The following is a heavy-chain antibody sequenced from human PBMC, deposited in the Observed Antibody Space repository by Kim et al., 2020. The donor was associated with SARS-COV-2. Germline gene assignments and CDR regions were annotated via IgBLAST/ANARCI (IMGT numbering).Heavy chain of an antibody. CDR2: IYYSGST. Sequence: SETLSLTCTVSGGSISSYYWSWIRQPPGKGLEWIGYIYYSGSTNYNPSLKSRVTISVDTSKNQFSLKLSSVTAADTAVYYCAKDGYSSSWYIWGQGTLVTVSS. V-gene: IGHV4-59*01. D-gene: IGHD6-13*01. CDR3: AKDGYSSSWYI. J-gene: IGHJ4*02. CDR1: GGSISSYY.